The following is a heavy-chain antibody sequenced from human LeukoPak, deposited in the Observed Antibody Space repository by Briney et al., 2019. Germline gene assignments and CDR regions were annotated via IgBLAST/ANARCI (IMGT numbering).Heavy chain of an antibody. D-gene: IGHD4-23*01. CDR1: SFTFSSYV. CDR3: AKSLDYGGNRARLDF. J-gene: IGHJ4*02. V-gene: IGHV3-23*01. Sequence: GGSLRLSCGASSFTFSSYVMSWVRQAPGKGLEWVSTVSTTGGSTYYARSVKGRFTVSRDNSKNTLYLQMNSLRVDDTAVYYCAKSLDYGGNRARLDFWGQGTLVTVSS. CDR2: VSTTGGST.